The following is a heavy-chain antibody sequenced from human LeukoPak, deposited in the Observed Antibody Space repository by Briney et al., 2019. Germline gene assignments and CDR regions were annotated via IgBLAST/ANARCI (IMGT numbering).Heavy chain of an antibody. V-gene: IGHV3-74*01. J-gene: IGHJ4*02. CDR2: IKSDGSST. D-gene: IGHD1-26*01. CDR1: GFTFSRYW. CDR3: VRDNRSYNFDY. Sequence: PGESLRLSCAASGFTFSRYWMHWVRHAPGKGLVWVSCIKSDGSSTSTADSAKGRFTISRDNAKNTVYLQMNSLRAEDTAVYYCVRDNRSYNFDYWGQGTLVTVSS.